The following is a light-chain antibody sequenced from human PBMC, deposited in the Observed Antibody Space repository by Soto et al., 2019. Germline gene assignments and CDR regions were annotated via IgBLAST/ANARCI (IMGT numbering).Light chain of an antibody. CDR1: SSNIGSNT. CDR3: AAWDDSLSWV. CDR2: SNN. J-gene: IGLJ3*02. V-gene: IGLV1-44*01. Sequence: QSVLTQPPSASGTPGQRVTISCSGSSSNIGSNTVNWYQQLPGTAPKHLIFSNNQRPSGVPGRFSGSKSGTSASLAISGLQPEDEADYYCAAWDDSLSWVFGGGTKLTVL.